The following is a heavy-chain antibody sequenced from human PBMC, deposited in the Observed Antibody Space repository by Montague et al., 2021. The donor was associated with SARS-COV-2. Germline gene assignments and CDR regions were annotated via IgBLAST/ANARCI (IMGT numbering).Heavy chain of an antibody. CDR1: GGSISSSSYY. CDR2: IHYSGST. J-gene: IGHJ6*03. D-gene: IGHD3-3*01. V-gene: IGHV4-39*01. Sequence: SETLSLTCTVSGGSISSSSYYWGWIRQPPGKGLEWIGSIHYSGSTNYKPSLKSRVTISVDTSKNQFSLELNSVTAADTAVYFCSRGDFGVVIIPYYYYMDVWGKGTTVTVSS. CDR3: SRGDFGVVIIPYYYYMDV.